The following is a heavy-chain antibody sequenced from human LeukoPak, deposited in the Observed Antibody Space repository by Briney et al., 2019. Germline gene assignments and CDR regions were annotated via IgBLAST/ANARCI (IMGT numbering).Heavy chain of an antibody. CDR3: AKDTGTSSLSNWFDX. V-gene: IGHV3-33*06. J-gene: IGHJ5*01. CDR2: IWYDGSNK. CDR1: GFTFSTSG. Sequence: PGGSLRLSCAASGFTFSTSGIHWVRQAPGKGLEWVAVIWYDGSNKYYVDSVKGRFTISRDNSKNTLYLQMNSLRAEDTAVYYCAKDTGTSSLSNWFDXWGQGTLVTVSS. D-gene: IGHD2/OR15-2a*01.